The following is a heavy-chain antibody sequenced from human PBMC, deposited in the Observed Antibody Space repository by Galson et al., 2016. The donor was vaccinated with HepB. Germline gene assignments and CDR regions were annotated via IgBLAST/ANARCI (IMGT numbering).Heavy chain of an antibody. CDR3: ARLFGGYIDY. D-gene: IGHD2-15*01. CDR2: ISGSGITT. V-gene: IGHV3-23*01. CDR1: GFTLSNYA. J-gene: IGHJ4*02. Sequence: SLRLSCAASGFTLSNYAMSWVRQAPGKGLEWVSDISGSGITTYYADSVKGRFTISRDNSKKTVYLRMSSLRAEDTAVYYCARLFGGYIDYWGQGTLVTVSS.